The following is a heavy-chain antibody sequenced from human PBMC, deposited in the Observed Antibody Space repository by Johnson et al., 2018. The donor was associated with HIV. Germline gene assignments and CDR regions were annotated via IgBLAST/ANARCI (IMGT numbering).Heavy chain of an antibody. CDR1: GFTFSTYG. V-gene: IGHV3-33*01. D-gene: IGHD4-17*01. J-gene: IGHJ3*02. CDR2: MWYDGSNK. CDR3: ARSPETGDRLWRAFDI. Sequence: QMQLVESGGGVVQPGRSLRLSCAASGFTFSTYGMHWVRQAPGKGLEWVAVMWYDGSNKYYADSVKGRLTISRDNAKNSLYLQMNSLRAEDTAVYYCARSPETGDRLWRAFDIWGHGTMVTVSS.